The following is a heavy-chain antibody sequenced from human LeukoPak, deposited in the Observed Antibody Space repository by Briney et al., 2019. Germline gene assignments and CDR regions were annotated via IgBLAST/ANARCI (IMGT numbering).Heavy chain of an antibody. CDR3: AREFPITIFGVVYETYYYYGMDV. D-gene: IGHD3-3*01. J-gene: IGHJ6*02. CDR1: GYTFTSYG. V-gene: IGHV1-18*01. Sequence: ASVKVSCTASGYTFTSYGISWVRQAPGQGLEWMGWISAYNGNTNYAQKLQGRVTMTTDTSTSTAYTELRSLRSDDTAVYYCAREFPITIFGVVYETYYYYGMDVWGQGTTVTVSS. CDR2: ISAYNGNT.